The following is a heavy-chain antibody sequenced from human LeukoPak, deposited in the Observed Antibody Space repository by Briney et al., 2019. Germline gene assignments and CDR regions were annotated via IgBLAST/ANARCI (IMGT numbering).Heavy chain of an antibody. V-gene: IGHV3-43*01. CDR3: AKDPYPTAIDYYYGMDV. Sequence: GGSLRLSCAASGFTFDDYTMHWVRQAPGKGLEWVSLISWDGGSTYYADSVKGRFTISRDNSKNSLYLQMNSLRTEDTALYYSAKDPYPTAIDYYYGMDVWGQGTTVTVSS. J-gene: IGHJ6*02. CDR2: ISWDGGST. D-gene: IGHD5-18*01. CDR1: GFTFDDYT.